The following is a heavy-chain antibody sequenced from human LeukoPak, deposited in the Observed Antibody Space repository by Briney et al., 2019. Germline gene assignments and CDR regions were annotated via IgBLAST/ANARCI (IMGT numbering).Heavy chain of an antibody. V-gene: IGHV4-59*08. CDR2: IYYSGST. D-gene: IGHD2-2*01. CDR3: ARRDQLAFDI. CDR1: GGSISSYY. Sequence: SETLSLTCTVSGGSISSYYWSWLRQPPGKGLEWIGYIYYSGSTNYNPSLKSRVTISVDTSKNQFSLKLSSVTAADTAVYYCARRDQLAFDIWGQGTMVTVSS. J-gene: IGHJ3*02.